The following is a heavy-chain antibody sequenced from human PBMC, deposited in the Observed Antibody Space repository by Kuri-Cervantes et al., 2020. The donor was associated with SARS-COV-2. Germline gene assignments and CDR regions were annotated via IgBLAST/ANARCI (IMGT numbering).Heavy chain of an antibody. Sequence: GESLKISCAASGFTFSSYWMSWVGQAPGKGLEWVSAISGSGGSTYYADSVRGRFTISRDNSKNTLYLQMNSLRAEDTAVYYCAKGVVGVGYSVPLQGSGEPYGMDVWGQGTTVTVSS. D-gene: IGHD3-10*01. CDR3: AKGVVGVGYSVPLQGSGEPYGMDV. J-gene: IGHJ6*02. V-gene: IGHV3-23*01. CDR1: GFTFSSYW. CDR2: ISGSGGST.